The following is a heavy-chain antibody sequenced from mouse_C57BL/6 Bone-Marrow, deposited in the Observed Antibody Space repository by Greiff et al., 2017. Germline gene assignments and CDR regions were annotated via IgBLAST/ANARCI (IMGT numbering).Heavy chain of an antibody. J-gene: IGHJ3*01. Sequence: VQLQQSGPELVKPGASVKISCKASGYTFTDYYMNWVKQSHGKSLEWIGDINPNNGGTSYNQKFKGKDTLTVDKSSSTAYMELRSLTSEDSAVYYCARDIYYYGSSYDWFAYWGQGTLVTVSA. CDR3: ARDIYYYGSSYDWFAY. D-gene: IGHD1-1*01. CDR2: INPNNGGT. CDR1: GYTFTDYY. V-gene: IGHV1-26*01.